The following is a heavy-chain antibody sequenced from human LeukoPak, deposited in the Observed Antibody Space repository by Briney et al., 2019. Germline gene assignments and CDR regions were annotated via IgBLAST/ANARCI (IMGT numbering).Heavy chain of an antibody. CDR1: GGSISSGGYY. CDR2: IYHSGST. CDR3: ARVLARRQPSGYYYGMDV. Sequence: SQTLSLTCTVSGGSISSGGYYWSWIRQPPGKGLEWIGYIYHSGSTYYNPSLKSRVTISVDRSKNQFSLQLNSVTPEDTAVYYCARVLARRQPSGYYYGMDVWGQGTTVTVSS. V-gene: IGHV4-30-2*01. J-gene: IGHJ6*02. D-gene: IGHD3-10*01.